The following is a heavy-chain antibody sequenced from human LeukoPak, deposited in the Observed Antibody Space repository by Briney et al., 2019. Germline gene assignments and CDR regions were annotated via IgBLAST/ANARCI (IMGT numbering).Heavy chain of an antibody. J-gene: IGHJ4*02. CDR2: IWYDGSNK. Sequence: GRSLRLSCVASGFSVSSDYMTWVRQAPGKGLEWVAVIWYDGSNKYYADSVKGRFSISRDNSKNTLSLQMNSLRAEDTAVYYCAREEGAAAAAFDYWGQGTLVTVSS. V-gene: IGHV3-33*08. D-gene: IGHD6-13*01. CDR1: GFSVSSDY. CDR3: AREEGAAAAAFDY.